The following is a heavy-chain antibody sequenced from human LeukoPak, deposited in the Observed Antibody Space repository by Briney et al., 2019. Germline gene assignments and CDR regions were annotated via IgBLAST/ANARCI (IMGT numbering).Heavy chain of an antibody. V-gene: IGHV3-33*06. CDR3: AKDGRGYYDSSGYFGAIDY. D-gene: IGHD3-22*01. Sequence: GRSLRLSCAASGFTFNRYAMNWVRQAPGKGLEWVAFIWYDGSNKYYADSVKGRFTISRDNSKNTLYLQMNSLRSEDTAVYYCAKDGRGYYDSSGYFGAIDYWGQGSLVTVSS. J-gene: IGHJ4*02. CDR1: GFTFNRYA. CDR2: IWYDGSNK.